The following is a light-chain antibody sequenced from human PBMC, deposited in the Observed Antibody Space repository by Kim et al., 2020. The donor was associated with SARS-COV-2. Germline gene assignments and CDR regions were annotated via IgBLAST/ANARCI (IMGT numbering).Light chain of an antibody. CDR1: SLRSLS. J-gene: IGLJ1*01. CDR2: GKN. CDR3: NSRDSSGNHYV. Sequence: ARGQRVGGTCHVVSLRSLSASWYQQKPGQAPVLGIYGKNNRPSGIPDRFSGSSSGNTASLTITGAQAEDEADYYCNSRDSSGNHYVFGTGTKVTVL. V-gene: IGLV3-19*01.